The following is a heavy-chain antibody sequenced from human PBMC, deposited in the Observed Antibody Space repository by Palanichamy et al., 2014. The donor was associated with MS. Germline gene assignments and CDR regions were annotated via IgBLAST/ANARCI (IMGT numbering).Heavy chain of an antibody. Sequence: EAQLVESGGGLIQPGGSLRLSCAASEFTVSTTYMSWVRQAPGKGLEWVSIIYSGGGTSYADSVRGRFTISRDNSNNTVYLQMNSLRVEDTAVYYCAWRGRNYFTSGTYLGFWGQGTLVTVSS. CDR1: EFTVSTTY. J-gene: IGHJ4*02. V-gene: IGHV3-53*01. CDR2: IYSGGGT. D-gene: IGHD3-10*01. CDR3: AWRGRNYFTSGTYLGF.